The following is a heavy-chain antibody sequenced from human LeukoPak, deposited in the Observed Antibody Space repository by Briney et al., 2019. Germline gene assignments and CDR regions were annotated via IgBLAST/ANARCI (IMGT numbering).Heavy chain of an antibody. D-gene: IGHD5-24*01. CDR1: GYTFTNNF. J-gene: IGHJ5*02. CDR3: ARDNSLRDTAWWFDP. CDR2: INPSGDNT. V-gene: IGHV1-46*01. Sequence: ASVKVSCKSSGYTFTNNFMHWVRQAPGQGLEWIGIINPSGDNTWYAQKFQGRVTMTRDMATSTDYLEVSSLRSEDTAVYYCARDNSLRDTAWWFDPWGQGTLVTVSS.